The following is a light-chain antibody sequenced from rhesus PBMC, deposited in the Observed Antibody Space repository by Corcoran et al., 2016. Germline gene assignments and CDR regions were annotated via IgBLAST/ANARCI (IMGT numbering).Light chain of an antibody. J-gene: IGKJ1*01. CDR2: SAS. V-gene: IGKV1-18*01. CDR3: QRRYNSPRP. CDR1: QDISKW. Sequence: DIQMTQSPSSLSASVGDRVTIHCQASQDISKWLAWYQQKPGKAPKLLIYSASGLQSGVPSRFSGSGSGTEFTLTITRLHPEDFATYYCQRRYNSPRPFGPGTKVEI.